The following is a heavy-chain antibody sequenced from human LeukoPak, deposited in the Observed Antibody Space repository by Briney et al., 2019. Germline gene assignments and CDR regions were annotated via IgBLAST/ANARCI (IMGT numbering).Heavy chain of an antibody. CDR3: AKGVWNDPYYFDY. V-gene: IGHV3-30*18. D-gene: IGHD1-1*01. J-gene: IGHJ4*02. CDR1: GFTFSSYG. CDR2: ISYDGSNK. Sequence: PGRSLRLSCAASGFTFSSYGMHWVRQAPGKGLEWVAVISYDGSNKYYADSVKGRFTISRDNSKNTLYLQMNSLRAEDTAVYYCAKGVWNDPYYFDYWGQGTLVTVSS.